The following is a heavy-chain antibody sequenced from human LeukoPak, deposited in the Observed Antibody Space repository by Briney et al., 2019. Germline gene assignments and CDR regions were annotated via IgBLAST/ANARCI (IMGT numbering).Heavy chain of an antibody. CDR1: GGSVSSGSYY. D-gene: IGHD3-16*01. V-gene: IGHV4-61*01. CDR3: ARAKFGMRAFDI. J-gene: IGHJ3*02. CDR2: IYYSGST. Sequence: PSETLSLTCTVSGGSVSSGSYYWSWIRQPPGKGLEWIGYIYYSGSTNYNPSLKSRVTISVDTSKNQFSLKLSSVTAADTAVYYCARAKFGMRAFDIWGQGTMVTVSS.